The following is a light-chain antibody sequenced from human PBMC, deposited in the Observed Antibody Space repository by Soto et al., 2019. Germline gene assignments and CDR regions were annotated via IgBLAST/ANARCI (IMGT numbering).Light chain of an antibody. CDR3: QQSHSSSWT. Sequence: DIQLTQSPSSLSASVGDRVTITCRASQSISNSLNWYQQKPGKAPNLLIYGTSDLQSGVPSRFSGSGSGTEFPLTISSLQRDDFAPCDGQQSHSSSWTFGQGTKVEIK. J-gene: IGKJ1*01. CDR1: QSISNS. V-gene: IGKV1-39*01. CDR2: GTS.